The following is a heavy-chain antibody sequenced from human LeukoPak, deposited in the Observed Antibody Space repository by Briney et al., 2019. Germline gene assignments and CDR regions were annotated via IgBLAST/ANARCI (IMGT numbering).Heavy chain of an antibody. CDR2: MNPNSGNT. D-gene: IGHD1-26*01. CDR1: GYTFTSYD. V-gene: IGHV1-8*01. J-gene: IGHJ4*02. Sequence: ASVKVSCKASGYTFTSYDINWVRQATGQGLEWMGWMNPNSGNTGYGKTFQGRVTMTTNTSISTAYMELSSLRSEDTAVYYCARGRFRWELEIRDFDYWGQGTLVTVSS. CDR3: ARGRFRWELEIRDFDY.